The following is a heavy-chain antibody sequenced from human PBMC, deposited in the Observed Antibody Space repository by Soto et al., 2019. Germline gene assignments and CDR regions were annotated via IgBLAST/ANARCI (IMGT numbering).Heavy chain of an antibody. CDR3: AREWLRSPYY. J-gene: IGHJ4*02. CDR1: GFTFSSYA. V-gene: IGHV3-23*01. D-gene: IGHD5-12*01. Sequence: GGSLRLSCAASGFTFSSYAMSWVRQAPGKGLEWVSTISGVSTYYADSVRGRFTISRDNSKNTLYLQMNSLRAEDTAVYYCAREWLRSPYYWGQGTLVTVSS. CDR2: ISGVST.